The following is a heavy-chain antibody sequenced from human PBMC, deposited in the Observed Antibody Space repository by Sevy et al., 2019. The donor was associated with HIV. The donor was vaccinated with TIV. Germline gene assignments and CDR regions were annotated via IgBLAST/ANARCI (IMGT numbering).Heavy chain of an antibody. Sequence: GGSLRLSCAASGFTFSSYAMSWVRQAPGKGLEWVSAISGSGGSTYYADSVKGRFTISRDNSKNTLYLQMNSLRAEDTAVYYCAKQSLKSTGIADRGAFDYWGQGTLVTVSS. CDR2: ISGSGGST. V-gene: IGHV3-23*01. J-gene: IGHJ4*02. CDR3: AKQSLKSTGIADRGAFDY. D-gene: IGHD6-13*01. CDR1: GFTFSSYA.